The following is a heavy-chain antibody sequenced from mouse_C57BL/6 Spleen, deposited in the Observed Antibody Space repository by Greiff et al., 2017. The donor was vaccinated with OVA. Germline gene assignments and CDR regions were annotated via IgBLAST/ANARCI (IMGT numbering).Heavy chain of an antibody. CDR1: GYTFTDYE. CDR3: TSIYDGYYVWFAY. Sequence: VQLQQSGAELVRPGASVTLSCKASGYTFTDYEMHWVKQTPVHGLEWIGAIDPETGGTAYNQKFKGKAILTADKSSSTAYIELRSLTSEDSAVYYCTSIYDGYYVWFAYWGQGTLVTVSA. V-gene: IGHV1-15*01. D-gene: IGHD2-3*01. CDR2: IDPETGGT. J-gene: IGHJ3*01.